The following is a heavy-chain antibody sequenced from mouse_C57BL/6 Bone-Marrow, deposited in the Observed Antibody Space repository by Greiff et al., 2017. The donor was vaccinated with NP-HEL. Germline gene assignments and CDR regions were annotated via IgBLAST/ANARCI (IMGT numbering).Heavy chain of an antibody. CDR1: FTFTDYY. D-gene: IGHD1-1*01. V-gene: IGHV7-3*01. CDR3: ARYAHYYGSSFWYFDV. Sequence: EVNVVESGGGLVQPGGFTFTDYYMSWVRQPPGKALEWLGFIRNKANGYTTEYSASVKGRFTISRDNSQSILYLQMNALRAEDSATYYCARYAHYYGSSFWYFDVWGTGTTVTVSS. CDR2: IRNKANGYTT. J-gene: IGHJ1*03.